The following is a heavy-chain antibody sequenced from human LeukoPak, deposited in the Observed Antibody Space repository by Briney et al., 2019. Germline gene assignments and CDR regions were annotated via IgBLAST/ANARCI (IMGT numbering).Heavy chain of an antibody. D-gene: IGHD6-13*01. V-gene: IGHV3-64*01. CDR1: GFTFSSYA. CDR3: ARQATRIAAAGTSIDY. CDR2: ISSNGGST. Sequence: GGSLRLXCAASGFTFSSYAMHWVRQAPGKGLEYASAISSNGGSTYYANSVKGRFTISRDNSKNTLYLQMGSLRAEDMAVYYCARQATRIAAAGTSIDYWGQGTLVTVSS. J-gene: IGHJ4*02.